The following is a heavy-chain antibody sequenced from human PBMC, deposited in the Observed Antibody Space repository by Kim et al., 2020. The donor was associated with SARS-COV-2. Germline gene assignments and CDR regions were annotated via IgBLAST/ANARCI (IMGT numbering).Heavy chain of an antibody. J-gene: IGHJ4*02. D-gene: IGHD4-17*01. CDR2: ISGSGGST. V-gene: IGHV3-23*01. Sequence: GGSLRLSCAASGFTFSSYAMSWVRQAPGKGLEWVSAISGSGGSTYYADSVKGRFTISRDNSKNTLYLQMNSLRAEDTAVYYCAKDRAVLRWPNLRPAYYFDYWGQGTLVTVSS. CDR3: AKDRAVLRWPNLRPAYYFDY. CDR1: GFTFSSYA.